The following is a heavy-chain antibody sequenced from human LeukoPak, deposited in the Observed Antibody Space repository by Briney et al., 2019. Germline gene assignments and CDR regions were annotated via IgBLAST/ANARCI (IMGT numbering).Heavy chain of an antibody. Sequence: GGSLRLSCAASGFTFSNSWMSWIRQAPGQGLEWVANIQQDGSEKYYVDSVKGRFTISRDNAKKSLFLQVSSLRGEDTAVYYCARDRGFSYGIDFWGQGTLVTVSS. V-gene: IGHV3-7*04. CDR2: IQQDGSEK. CDR1: GFTFSNSW. CDR3: ARDRGFSYGIDF. J-gene: IGHJ4*02. D-gene: IGHD5-18*01.